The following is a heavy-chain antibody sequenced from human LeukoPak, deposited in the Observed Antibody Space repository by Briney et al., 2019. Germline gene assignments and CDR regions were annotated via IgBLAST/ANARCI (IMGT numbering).Heavy chain of an antibody. CDR2: IIPIFGTA. Sequence: GASVKVSCKASGGTFSSYAISWVRQAPGQGLEWMGGIIPIFGTANYAQKFQGRVTITADESTSTAYMELSSLRSEDTAVYYCAREPSEYYYDSSGYYGIALDIWGQGTMVTVSS. J-gene: IGHJ3*02. CDR1: GGTFSSYA. CDR3: AREPSEYYYDSSGYYGIALDI. D-gene: IGHD3-22*01. V-gene: IGHV1-69*13.